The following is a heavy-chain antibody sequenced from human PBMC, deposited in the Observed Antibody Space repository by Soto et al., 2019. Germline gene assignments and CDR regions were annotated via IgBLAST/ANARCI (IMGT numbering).Heavy chain of an antibody. CDR2: ISGSGGST. D-gene: IGHD3-22*01. J-gene: IGHJ4*02. V-gene: IGHV3-23*01. CDR1: GITLTRYA. CDR3: AKAEHYYDSSRFDY. Sequence: GGSLRLSCAASGITLTRYAMSWVRQAPGKGLEWVSAISGSGGSTYYADSVKGRFTISRDNSKNTLYLQMNSLRAEDTAVYYCAKAEHYYDSSRFDYWGQGTLVTVSS.